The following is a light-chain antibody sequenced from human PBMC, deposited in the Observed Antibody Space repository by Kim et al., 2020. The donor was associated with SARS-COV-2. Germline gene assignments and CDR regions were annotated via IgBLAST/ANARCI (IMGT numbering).Light chain of an antibody. CDR3: SCWDSSANLFVL. CDR2: GKD. J-gene: IGLJ3*02. Sequence: SSELTQDPAVSVALGQTVRITCQGDSLTTYFASWYQQKPGQAPLRVIYGKDNRPSGIPDRFSGSSSGNTASLTITGAQAEDEADYYCSCWDSSANLFVLFGGGTQLTVL. V-gene: IGLV3-19*02. CDR1: SLTTYF.